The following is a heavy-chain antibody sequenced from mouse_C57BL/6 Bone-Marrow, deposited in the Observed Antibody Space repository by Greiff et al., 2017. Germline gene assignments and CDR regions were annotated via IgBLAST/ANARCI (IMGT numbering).Heavy chain of an antibody. CDR2: INPYNGDT. J-gene: IGHJ4*01. CDR1: GYSFTGYF. D-gene: IGHD1-1*01. Sequence: EVQLQQSGPELVKPGDSVKISCKASGYSFTGYFMNWVMQSHGQSLEWIGRINPYNGDTFYNQKFKGKATLTVDKSSSTAYMELRSLTSEDSAVYDCARPLLFYGSSGCARDYWGQGTSVTGSS. V-gene: IGHV1-20*01. CDR3: ARPLLFYGSSGCARDY.